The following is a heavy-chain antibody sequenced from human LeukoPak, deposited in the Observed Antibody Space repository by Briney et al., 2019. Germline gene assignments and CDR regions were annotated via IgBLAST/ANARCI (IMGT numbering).Heavy chain of an antibody. V-gene: IGHV3-48*01. J-gene: IGHJ5*02. CDR2: ISSSSSTI. D-gene: IGHD1-1*01. Sequence: TGGSLRLSCAASGFTFSSYSMNWVRQAPGKGLEWVSYISSSSSTIYYAHSVKGRFTISRDNSKNTLYLQMNSLRAEDTAVYYCARDQGYPTWGQGTLVTVSS. CDR1: GFTFSSYS. CDR3: ARDQGYPT.